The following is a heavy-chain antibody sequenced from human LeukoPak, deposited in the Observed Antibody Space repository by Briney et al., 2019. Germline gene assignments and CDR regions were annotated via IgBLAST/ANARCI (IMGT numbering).Heavy chain of an antibody. CDR2: IYTSGST. J-gene: IGHJ4*02. D-gene: IGHD6-19*01. V-gene: IGHV4-61*02. CDR1: GGSISSGSYY. CDR3: AREEHSSGWYSWPPYFDY. Sequence: PSETLSLTCTVSGGSISSGSYYWSWIRQPAGKGLEWIGRIYTSGSTNYNPSLKSRVTISVDTSKNRFSLKLSSVTAADTAVYYCAREEHSSGWYSWPPYFDYWGQGTLVTVSS.